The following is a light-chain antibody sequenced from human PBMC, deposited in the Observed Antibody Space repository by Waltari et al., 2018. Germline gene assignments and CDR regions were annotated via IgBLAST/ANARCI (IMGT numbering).Light chain of an antibody. J-gene: IGKJ1*01. CDR1: QSISSTH. CDR3: QQYDMSPTWT. Sequence: EIVLTHSPGTLSLSPGERAPLSCSASQSISSTHLAWYQQKPGQAPRLLIYGASSRATGIPDRFSGSGSGTDFTLTISRLEPEDFAVYFCQQYDMSPTWTFGQGTKVEVK. CDR2: GAS. V-gene: IGKV3-20*01.